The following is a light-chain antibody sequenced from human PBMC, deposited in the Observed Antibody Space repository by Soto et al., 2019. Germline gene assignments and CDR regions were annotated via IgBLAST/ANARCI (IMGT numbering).Light chain of an antibody. V-gene: IGLV2-14*03. CDR1: SSDVGGYNS. Sequence: QSALTQPASVSGSPGESITISCTGTSSDVGGYNSVSWYQHHPGKAPKLRLYYVGDRPSGVSYRFSGSKSGNTASLTISGRQAADESDYFGSSFTSRMPNVFGSGTKVTVL. J-gene: IGLJ1*01. CDR2: YVG. CDR3: SSFTSRMPNV.